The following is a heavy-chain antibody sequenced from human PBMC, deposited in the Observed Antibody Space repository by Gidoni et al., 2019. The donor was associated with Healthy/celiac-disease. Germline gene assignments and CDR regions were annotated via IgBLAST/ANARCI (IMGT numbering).Heavy chain of an antibody. D-gene: IGHD2-2*03. CDR1: GFTFSSYA. CDR2: ISGSGGST. J-gene: IGHJ4*02. V-gene: IGHV3-23*01. CDR3: AKVAPLDIVVVPAANHY. Sequence: EVQLLESGGGLVQPGGSLRLSCAASGFTFSSYAMSWVRQAPGKGLEWVSAISGSGGSTYYADSVKGRFTISRDNSKNTLYLQMNSLRAEDTAVYYCAKVAPLDIVVVPAANHYWGQGTLVTVSS.